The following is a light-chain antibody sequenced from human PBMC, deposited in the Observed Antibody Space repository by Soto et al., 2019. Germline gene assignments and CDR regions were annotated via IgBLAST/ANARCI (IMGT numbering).Light chain of an antibody. CDR1: QSISTSY. CDR2: DAS. CDR3: QQYADSPFT. V-gene: IGKV3-20*01. Sequence: EVVLTQSPGTLSLSPGERATLSCRASQSISTSYLAWYQQRPGQAPRLLLYDASSRATGISDRFSGGGSGTDFTLSVSRLETEDLAVYYCQQYADSPFTFGPWNKVEI. J-gene: IGKJ3*01.